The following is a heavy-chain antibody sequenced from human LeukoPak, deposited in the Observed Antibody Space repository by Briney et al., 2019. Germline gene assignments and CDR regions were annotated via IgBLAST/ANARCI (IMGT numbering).Heavy chain of an antibody. Sequence: GASVKVSCKASGYTFTGCYMHWVRQAPGQGLEWMGWINPNSGGTNYAQKFQGRVTMTRDTSISTAYMELSRLRSDDTAVYYCARVRWLSPFDAFDIWGQGTMVTVSS. CDR1: GYTFTGCY. J-gene: IGHJ3*02. V-gene: IGHV1-2*02. D-gene: IGHD3-22*01. CDR2: INPNSGGT. CDR3: ARVRWLSPFDAFDI.